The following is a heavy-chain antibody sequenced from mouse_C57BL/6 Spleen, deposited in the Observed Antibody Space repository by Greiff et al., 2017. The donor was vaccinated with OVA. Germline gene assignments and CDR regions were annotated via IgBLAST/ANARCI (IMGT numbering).Heavy chain of an antibody. V-gene: IGHV1-61*01. CDR1: GYTFTSYW. D-gene: IGHD1-1*01. CDR2: IYPSDSET. J-gene: IGHJ4*01. Sequence: VKLQQPGAELVRPGSSVKLSCKASGYTFTSYWMDWVKQRPGQGLEWIGNIYPSDSETHYNQKFKDKATLTVDKSSITAYMQLSSLTSEDSAVYYCARGGYYYGSSYYAMDYWGQGTSVTVSS. CDR3: ARGGYYYGSSYYAMDY.